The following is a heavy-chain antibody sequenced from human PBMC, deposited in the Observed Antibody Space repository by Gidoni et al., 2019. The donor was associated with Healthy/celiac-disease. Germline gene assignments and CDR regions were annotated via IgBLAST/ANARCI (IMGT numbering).Heavy chain of an antibody. J-gene: IGHJ4*02. CDR2: ISYDGSTK. V-gene: IGHV3-30-3*01. Sequence: VQLVESGGGVVQPGRSLRLSCAASGFTFSSYAMHWVRQAPGTGLEWVAVISYDGSTKDFADSVKGRFTIARDNSKNTLYLHMNSLRPEDTAVYYCARERDDILSMDYWGQGTLVTVSS. CDR3: ARERDDILSMDY. CDR1: GFTFSSYA. D-gene: IGHD3-9*01.